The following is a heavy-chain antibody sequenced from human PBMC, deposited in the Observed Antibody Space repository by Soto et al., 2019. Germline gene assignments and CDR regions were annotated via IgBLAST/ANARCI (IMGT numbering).Heavy chain of an antibody. CDR1: GFTFSSYS. J-gene: IGHJ4*02. CDR3: ARDYVWGSYRYFDY. D-gene: IGHD3-16*02. V-gene: IGHV3-48*04. CDR2: ISSSSSTI. Sequence: GESLKISCAASGFTFSSYSMNWVRQAPGKGLEWVSYISSSSSTIYYADSVKGRFTISRDNAKNSLYLQMNSLRAEDTAVYYCARDYVWGSYRYFDYWGQGTLVTVSS.